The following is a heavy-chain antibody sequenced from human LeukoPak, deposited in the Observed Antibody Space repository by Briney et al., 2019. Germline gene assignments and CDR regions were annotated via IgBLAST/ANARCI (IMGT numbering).Heavy chain of an antibody. D-gene: IGHD3-9*01. J-gene: IGHJ4*02. Sequence: ASVKVSCKASGYTFTGYYMHWVRQAPGQGLEWMGWINPNSGGTNYAQKFQGRVTMTRDTSISTAYMELSRLRSDDTAVYYCARDARYFDWLIKDWGQGTLVTVSS. V-gene: IGHV1-2*02. CDR2: INPNSGGT. CDR1: GYTFTGYY. CDR3: ARDARYFDWLIKD.